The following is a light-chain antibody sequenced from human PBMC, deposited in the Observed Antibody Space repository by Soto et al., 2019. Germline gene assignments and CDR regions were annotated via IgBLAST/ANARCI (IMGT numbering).Light chain of an antibody. CDR2: DAS. CDR3: QQYSSYSS. V-gene: IGKV1-5*01. J-gene: IGKJ2*01. Sequence: DIQITQSPSTLSASVGDRVTITCRASQSISGWLAWYQQKPGKAPNLLISDASSLESGVPSRFSGSGSGTAFTLTISCLQPDDFATYYCQQYSSYSSFGQGTKLEIK. CDR1: QSISGW.